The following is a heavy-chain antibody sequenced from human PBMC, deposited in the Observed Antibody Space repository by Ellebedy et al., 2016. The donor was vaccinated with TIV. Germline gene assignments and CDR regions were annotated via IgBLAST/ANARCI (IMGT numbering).Heavy chain of an antibody. V-gene: IGHV3-21*01. D-gene: IGHD4-17*01. CDR3: ARDPGGGGAYGDNWFDP. J-gene: IGHJ5*02. Sequence: GGSLRLSCAASGFTFSSYSMNWVRQAPGKGLEWVSSISSSSSYIYYADSVKGRFTISRDDSKNTLSLQMNSLRAEDTAVYYCARDPGGGGAYGDNWFDPWGRGTLVTVSS. CDR1: GFTFSSYS. CDR2: ISSSSSYI.